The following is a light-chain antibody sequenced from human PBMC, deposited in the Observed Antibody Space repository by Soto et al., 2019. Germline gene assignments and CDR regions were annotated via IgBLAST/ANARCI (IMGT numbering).Light chain of an antibody. CDR2: SND. CDR3: SSYTSSSTHVV. V-gene: IGLV1-44*01. Sequence: QSALTQPPSASGTPGQRVTISCSGSSSNIGSNAVNWYQHLPGTAPKLLIYSNDQRPSGVPDRFSGSKSGTSASLAISGLQSEDEADYYCSSYTSSSTHVVFGGGTKLTVL. CDR1: SSNIGSNA. J-gene: IGLJ2*01.